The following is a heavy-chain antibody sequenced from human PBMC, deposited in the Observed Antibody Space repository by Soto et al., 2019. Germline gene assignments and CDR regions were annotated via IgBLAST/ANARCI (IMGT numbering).Heavy chain of an antibody. CDR3: ARTYYYGSGRPNPRNWFDP. CDR2: INHSGST. J-gene: IGHJ5*02. D-gene: IGHD3-10*01. Sequence: SETLSLTCTVSGGSISSSSYYWGWIRQPPGKGLEWIGEINHSGSTNYNPSLKSRVTISVDTSKNQFSLKLSSVTAADTAVYYCARTYYYGSGRPNPRNWFDPWGQGTLVTVS. CDR1: GGSISSSSYY. V-gene: IGHV4-39*07.